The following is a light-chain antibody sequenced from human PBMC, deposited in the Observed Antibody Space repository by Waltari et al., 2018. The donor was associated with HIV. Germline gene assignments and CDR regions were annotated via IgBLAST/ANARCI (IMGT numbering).Light chain of an antibody. CDR1: QSVSSSY. CDR3: QHFGSAYT. CDR2: GAS. V-gene: IGKV3-20*01. J-gene: IGKJ2*01. Sequence: IVLTQSPGTLSLSPGARATLSCRTSQSVSSSYLAWYQQKPGQAPRLLIYGASNRATGIADRFSGSGSGTDFTLTISRLEPEDFAVYYCQHFGSAYTFGQGTKLEIK.